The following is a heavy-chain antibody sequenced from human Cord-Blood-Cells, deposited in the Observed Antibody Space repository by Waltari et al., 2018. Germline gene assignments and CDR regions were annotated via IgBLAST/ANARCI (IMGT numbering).Heavy chain of an antibody. J-gene: IGHJ4*02. CDR2: IIPSLGIA. CDR1: GGTFSSYA. Sequence: QVQLVQSGAEVKKPGSSVKVSCKASGGTFSSYAISWVRQAPGQGLEWMGGIIPSLGIANYAQKFQGRVTITADESTSTAYMELSSLRSEDTAVYYCARGYDSSGYYYYFDYWGQGTLVTVSS. CDR3: ARGYDSSGYYYYFDY. D-gene: IGHD3-22*01. V-gene: IGHV1-69*04.